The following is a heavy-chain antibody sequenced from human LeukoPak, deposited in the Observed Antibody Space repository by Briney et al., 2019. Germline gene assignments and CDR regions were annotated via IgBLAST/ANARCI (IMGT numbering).Heavy chain of an antibody. D-gene: IGHD3-16*01. Sequence: GGSLRLSCAASGFTFSTFGMHWARRAPGKGLEWVAVIWNDGSKKFYAESVKGRFTISRDNSQNTLYLQMNRLRAEDTAVYYCGRDSLGGDYWGQGTLVTVSS. CDR1: GFTFSTFG. V-gene: IGHV3-33*01. CDR3: GRDSLGGDY. J-gene: IGHJ4*02. CDR2: IWNDGSKK.